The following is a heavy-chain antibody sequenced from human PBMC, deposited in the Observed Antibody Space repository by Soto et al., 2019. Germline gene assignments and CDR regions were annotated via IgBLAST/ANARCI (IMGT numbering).Heavy chain of an antibody. J-gene: IGHJ4*02. CDR1: GGSITSGGFY. CDR3: ARHHCTSASCFTGYFDY. Sequence: QVQLQESGPGLVKPSQTLSLTCTVSGGSITSGGFYWSWIRQHPGKGLEWIGYISYSGGTYYNPSLKSRVTISVDTSKSQFSLRLTSVTAADTAVYSRARHHCTSASCFTGYFDYWGQGTLVTVSS. CDR2: ISYSGGT. V-gene: IGHV4-31*03. D-gene: IGHD2-2*02.